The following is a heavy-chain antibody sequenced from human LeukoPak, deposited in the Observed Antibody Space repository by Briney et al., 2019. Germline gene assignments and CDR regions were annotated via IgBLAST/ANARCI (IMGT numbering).Heavy chain of an antibody. J-gene: IGHJ4*02. D-gene: IGHD1-1*01. V-gene: IGHV3-7*01. CDR3: AIWTSGNF. CDR2: MDPSGSQK. CDR1: GITFNWSW. Sequence: PGGSLRLSCAASGITFNWSWMNWVRQAPGKGLEWVANMDPSGSQKRYVDSVEGRFTISKDNPGTSLYLDMYSLRAEDTAIYYCAIWTSGNFWGQGTLVTVSS.